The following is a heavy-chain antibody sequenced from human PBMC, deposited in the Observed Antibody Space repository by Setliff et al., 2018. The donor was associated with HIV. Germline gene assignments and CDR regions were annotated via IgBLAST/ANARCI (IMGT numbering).Heavy chain of an antibody. CDR2: IYHSGNT. CDR3: ARSVMTTTNYFGY. CDR1: GYSISSDYW. J-gene: IGHJ4*02. D-gene: IGHD4-4*01. Sequence: SETLSLTCTVSGYSISSDYWWGWIRQPPGKGLEWIGSIYHSGNTYYNPSLKSRVIISVDMSKNQFSLKLTSVTAADTAVFYCARSVMTTTNYFGYWGPGTLVTVSS. V-gene: IGHV4-38-2*02.